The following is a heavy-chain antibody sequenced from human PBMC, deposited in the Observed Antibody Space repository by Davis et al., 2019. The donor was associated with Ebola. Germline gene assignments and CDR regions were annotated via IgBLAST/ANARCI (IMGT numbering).Heavy chain of an antibody. CDR2: NHYSGGT. CDR3: ARTMIFGIVINGFDY. V-gene: IGHV4-30-4*01. CDR1: GASISSGNFY. Sequence: MPSETLSLTCTLSGASISSGNFYWSWIRQTPGKGLEWIGCNHYSGGTEYNPALASRVTTSLDTSKNQLSLKLSSVTAADTAVYYCARTMIFGIVINGFDYWGQGIPVSVSS. J-gene: IGHJ4*02. D-gene: IGHD3/OR15-3a*01.